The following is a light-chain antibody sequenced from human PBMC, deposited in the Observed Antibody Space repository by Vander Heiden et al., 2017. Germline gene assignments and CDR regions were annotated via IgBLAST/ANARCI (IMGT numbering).Light chain of an antibody. CDR3: QQYYSTPPSFT. CDR2: WAS. CDR1: QTILYSPNNRNY. J-gene: IGKJ3*01. Sequence: DIVMTQSPDSLAVSLGGGANIKCKSSQTILYSPNNRNYLAWYQQKPGQPPKLLIYWASARESGVPVRFSGSGSGTDFTLTISGLQAEDVAVYYCQQYYSTPPSFTFGPGTKVEIK. V-gene: IGKV4-1*01.